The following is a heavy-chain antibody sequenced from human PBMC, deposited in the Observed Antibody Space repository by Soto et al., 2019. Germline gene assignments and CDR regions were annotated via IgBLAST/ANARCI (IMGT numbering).Heavy chain of an antibody. CDR2: INAGNGNT. Sequence: WASVKVSCKASGYTFTSYAMHWVRQAPGQRLEWMGWINAGNGNTKYSQKFQGRVTITRDTSASTAYMELSSLRSEDTAVYYCARVSSSHNYYDSSGYYSGWFDPWGQGTLVTSPQ. CDR1: GYTFTSYA. D-gene: IGHD3-22*01. J-gene: IGHJ5*02. CDR3: ARVSSSHNYYDSSGYYSGWFDP. V-gene: IGHV1-3*01.